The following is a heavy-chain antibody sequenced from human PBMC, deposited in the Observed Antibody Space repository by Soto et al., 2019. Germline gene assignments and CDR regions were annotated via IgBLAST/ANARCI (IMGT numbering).Heavy chain of an antibody. CDR3: AKDTRGSWSGGSCYRLLFYLDY. D-gene: IGHD2-15*01. V-gene: IGHV3-30*18. CDR2: ISYDGYDE. CDR1: GFTFSSSG. Sequence: GGSLRLSCAASGFTFSSSGMHWVRQPPGKGLEWVAVISYDGYDEKYADSVKGRFTISRDNSKNTLYLQMNSLRAEDAAVYYGAKDTRGSWSGGSCYRLLFYLDYWGRNPGHRLL. J-gene: IGHJ4*01.